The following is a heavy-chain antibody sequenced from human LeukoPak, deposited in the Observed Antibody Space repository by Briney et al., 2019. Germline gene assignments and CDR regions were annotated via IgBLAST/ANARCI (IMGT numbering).Heavy chain of an antibody. CDR3: ARDYYDSSGYKGAFGY. V-gene: IGHV3-7*01. CDR1: GFTFSSYW. D-gene: IGHD3-22*01. J-gene: IGHJ4*02. CDR2: IKQDGSEK. Sequence: GGSLRLSCAASGFTFSSYWMSWVRQAPGKGLEWVANIKQDGSEKYYVDSVKGRFTISRDNAKNSLYLQMNSLRAEDTAVYYCARDYYDSSGYKGAFGYWGQGTLVTVSS.